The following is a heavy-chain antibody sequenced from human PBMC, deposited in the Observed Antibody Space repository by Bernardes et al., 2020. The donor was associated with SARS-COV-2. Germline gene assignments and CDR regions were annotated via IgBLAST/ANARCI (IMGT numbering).Heavy chain of an antibody. Sequence: TLSLTCTVSGGSISSSIHYWGWIRQPPGKGLEWIATIYYTGTTYYSPSLKSRVTISIDTSKNQFSLRLSSVTAADTAVYYCARRDQHSSSLFDSWGQGTLVTVSS. J-gene: IGHJ4*02. V-gene: IGHV4-39*01. CDR3: ARRDQHSSSLFDS. D-gene: IGHD6-6*01. CDR1: GGSISSSIHY. CDR2: IYYTGTT.